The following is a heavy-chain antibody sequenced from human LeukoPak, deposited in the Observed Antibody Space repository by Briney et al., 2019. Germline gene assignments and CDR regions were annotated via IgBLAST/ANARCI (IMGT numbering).Heavy chain of an antibody. Sequence: GGSLRLSCAASGFTFRSYAMHWVRQAPGKGLEWVAVISYDGSNKYYADSVKGRFTISRDNSKNTLYLQMNSLRAEDTAVYYCATTTVTTFYAFDIWGQGTMVTVSS. D-gene: IGHD4-17*01. V-gene: IGHV3-30*04. CDR2: ISYDGSNK. CDR3: ATTTVTTFYAFDI. J-gene: IGHJ3*02. CDR1: GFTFRSYA.